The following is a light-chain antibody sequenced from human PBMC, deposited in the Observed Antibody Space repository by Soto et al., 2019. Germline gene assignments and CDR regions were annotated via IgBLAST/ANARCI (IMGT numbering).Light chain of an antibody. CDR1: SSNIGSNT. CDR3: AAWDDSFVV. V-gene: IGLV1-44*01. J-gene: IGLJ2*01. CDR2: SNT. Sequence: QLVLTQPPSASGTPGQRVTISCSGSSSNIGSNTVNWYQLFPGTAPQLLIYSNTQRPSGVPDRFSGSKSGTSASLAISGLQSEDEADYYCAAWDDSFVVFGGGTQLTVL.